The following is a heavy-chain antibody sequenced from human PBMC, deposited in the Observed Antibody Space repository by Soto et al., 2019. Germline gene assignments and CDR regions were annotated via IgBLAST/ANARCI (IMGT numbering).Heavy chain of an antibody. Sequence: SETLSLTCTVSGGSISSYYWSLIRQPPVKGLEWIGYIYYSGRTNYNPSLKCRVTISVDTSKNQFSLKLSSVTAADTAVYYCARVVGCRGGSCYIFDYWGQGTLVTASS. CDR3: ARVVGCRGGSCYIFDY. V-gene: IGHV4-59*01. D-gene: IGHD2-15*01. CDR1: GGSISSYY. J-gene: IGHJ4*02. CDR2: IYYSGRT.